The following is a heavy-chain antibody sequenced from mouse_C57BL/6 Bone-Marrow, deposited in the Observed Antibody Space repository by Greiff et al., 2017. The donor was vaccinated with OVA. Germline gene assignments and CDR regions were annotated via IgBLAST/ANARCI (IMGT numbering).Heavy chain of an antibody. V-gene: IGHV3-6*01. D-gene: IGHD1-1*01. CDR3: ARAHYYGSSYGYFDV. Sequence: EVQLQESGPGLVKPSQSLSLTCSVTGYSITSGYYWNWIRQFPGNKLEWMGYISYDGSNNYNPSLKNRISITRDTSKNQFFLKFNSVTTEDTATYYCARAHYYGSSYGYFDVWGTGTTVTVSS. J-gene: IGHJ1*03. CDR1: GYSITSGYY. CDR2: ISYDGSN.